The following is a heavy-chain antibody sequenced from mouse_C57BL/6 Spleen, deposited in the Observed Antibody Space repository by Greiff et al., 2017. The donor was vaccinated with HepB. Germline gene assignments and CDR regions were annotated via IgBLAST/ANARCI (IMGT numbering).Heavy chain of an antibody. CDR1: GYTFTSYW. CDR2: IDPSDSYT. Sequence: QVQLQQPGAELVKPGASVKLSCKASGYTFTSYWMQWVKQRPGQGLEWIGEIDPSDSYTNYNQKFKGKATLTVDKSSSTAYMQLSSLTSEDSAVYYCARDYYDYDGGYYYAMDYWGQGTSVTVSS. J-gene: IGHJ4*01. V-gene: IGHV1-50*01. D-gene: IGHD2-4*01. CDR3: ARDYYDYDGGYYYAMDY.